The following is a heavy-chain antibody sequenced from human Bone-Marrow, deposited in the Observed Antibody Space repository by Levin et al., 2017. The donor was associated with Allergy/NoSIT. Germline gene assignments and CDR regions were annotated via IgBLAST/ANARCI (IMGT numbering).Heavy chain of an antibody. D-gene: IGHD3-3*01. CDR2: LFYSGST. Sequence: PSETLSLTCSVSGVSITTTNHYWAWIRQPPGKGLEWIGSLFYSGSTFYNPSLNSRVTTSLDTSNHQFSLKLSSVPAADTAIHYCATNSFDFLSGYPNWFEPWGQGTLVTVSS. CDR1: GVSITTTNHY. J-gene: IGHJ5*02. CDR3: ATNSFDFLSGYPNWFEP. V-gene: IGHV4-39*07.